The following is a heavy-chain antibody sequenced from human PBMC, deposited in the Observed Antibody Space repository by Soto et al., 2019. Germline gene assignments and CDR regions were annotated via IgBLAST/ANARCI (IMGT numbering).Heavy chain of an antibody. D-gene: IGHD2-21*01. CDR1: GGSISSGGYY. Sequence: QVQLQESGPGLVKPSQTLSLTCTVSGGSISSGGYYWTWIRQHPGKGLEWIGYIYYSGSTCDNPSLKSRVNISIDTSKNQFALKLSSVTAADTAVYYCAAACVGCGGFNYYGMDVWGQGTTVTVSS. J-gene: IGHJ6*02. V-gene: IGHV4-31*03. CDR3: AAACVGCGGFNYYGMDV. CDR2: IYYSGST.